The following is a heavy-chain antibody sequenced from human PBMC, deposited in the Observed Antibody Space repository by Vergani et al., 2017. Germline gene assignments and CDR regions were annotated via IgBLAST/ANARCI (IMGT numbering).Heavy chain of an antibody. Sequence: QVQLQESGPGLVKPSETLSLTRTVSGGSISSHYWSWIRQPPGKGLEWIGYIYYSGSTNYNPSRKSRVTISVDTSKNQFSLKLSSVTAADTAVFYCACHTSVGDDAFDIWGQGTMVTVSS. CDR3: ACHTSVGDDAFDI. J-gene: IGHJ3*02. D-gene: IGHD1-26*01. CDR1: GGSISSHY. V-gene: IGHV4-59*11. CDR2: IYYSGST.